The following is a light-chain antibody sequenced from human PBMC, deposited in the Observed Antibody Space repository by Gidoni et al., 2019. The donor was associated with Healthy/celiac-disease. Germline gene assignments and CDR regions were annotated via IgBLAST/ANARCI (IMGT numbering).Light chain of an antibody. CDR2: DAS. V-gene: IGKV3-11*01. J-gene: IGKJ3*01. CDR1: QSVSSY. Sequence: EIVLTQSPATLSLSPGERATLSCRASQSVSSYLAWYQQKPGQAPRLLIYDASNRATGIPARFSGSGSGTDFTLTISSLEPEDFAVYYCQQRSITFXPXTKVDIK. CDR3: QQRSIT.